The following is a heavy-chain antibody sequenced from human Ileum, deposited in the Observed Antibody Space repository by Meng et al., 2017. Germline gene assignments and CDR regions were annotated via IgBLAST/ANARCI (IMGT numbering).Heavy chain of an antibody. V-gene: IGHV3-74*01. J-gene: IGHJ3*02. CDR1: GFTFSSYW. CDR3: AELSSSTFDM. CDR2: INTDGRST. Sequence: GGSLRLSCEASGFTFSSYWMHWVRQSPGKGLVWVSRINTDGRSTSYADSVQGRFIISRDNAKNTLYLQMNSLRAEDTAVYYCAELSSSTFDMWGQGTMVTFSS. D-gene: IGHD2-2*01.